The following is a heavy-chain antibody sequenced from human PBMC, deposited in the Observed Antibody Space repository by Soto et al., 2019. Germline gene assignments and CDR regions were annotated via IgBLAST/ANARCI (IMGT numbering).Heavy chain of an antibody. CDR2: MDPNSGGT. J-gene: IGHJ3*02. V-gene: IGHV1-2*02. CDR1: GYTFTGYY. Sequence: QEQLVQSGAEVKKPGASVQVSCKASGYTFTGYYIHWVRQAPGQGLEWVGGMDPNSGGTSYAEKFQGRVTLTRDTSITTAYMEMSSLRSDDTAVFYCAREKAWPLSSGYGFDIWGQGTKVTVSS. D-gene: IGHD3-22*01. CDR3: AREKAWPLSSGYGFDI.